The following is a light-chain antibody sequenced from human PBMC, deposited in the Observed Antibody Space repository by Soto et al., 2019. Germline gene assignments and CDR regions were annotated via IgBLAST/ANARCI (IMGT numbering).Light chain of an antibody. J-gene: IGLJ3*02. V-gene: IGLV8-61*01. Sequence: QAVVTQEPSFSVSPGGTVTLTCGLSSGSVSTSHFPNWYQQTPGQHPRTLIYGTKTRSSGLPDRFSGSILGIRAALTITGAQADYESDYYCVLYVGSGIWVLGGGTKLPVL. CDR1: SGSVSTSHF. CDR3: VLYVGSGIWV. CDR2: GTK.